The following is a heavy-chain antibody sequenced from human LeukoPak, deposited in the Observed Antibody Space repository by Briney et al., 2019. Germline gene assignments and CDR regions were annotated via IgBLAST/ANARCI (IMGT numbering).Heavy chain of an antibody. CDR2: IYYSGST. V-gene: IGHV4-59*12. J-gene: IGHJ4*02. CDR3: ARDPAYDSSGVDY. CDR1: GGSISSYY. D-gene: IGHD3-22*01. Sequence: SETLSLTCTVSGGSISSYYWSWIRQPPGKGLEWIGYIYYSGSTNYNPSLKSRVTISVDTSKNQFSLKLSSVTAADTAVYYCARDPAYDSSGVDYWGQGTLVTVSS.